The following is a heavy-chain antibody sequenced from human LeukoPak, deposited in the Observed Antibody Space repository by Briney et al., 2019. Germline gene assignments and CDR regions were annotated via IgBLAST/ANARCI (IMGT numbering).Heavy chain of an antibody. J-gene: IGHJ6*02. V-gene: IGHV3-21*01. CDR1: GFTFSSYS. CDR3: AAGYSSSWDYYGMDV. CDR2: ISSSSSYI. D-gene: IGHD6-13*01. Sequence: GGSLRLSCAASGFTFSSYSMNWVRQAPGKGLERVSSISSSSSYIYYADSVKGRFTISRDNAKNSLYLQMNSLRAEDTAVYYCAAGYSSSWDYYGMDVWGQGTTVTVSS.